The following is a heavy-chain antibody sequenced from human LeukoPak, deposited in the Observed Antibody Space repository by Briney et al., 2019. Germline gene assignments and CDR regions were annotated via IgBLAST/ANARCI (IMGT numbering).Heavy chain of an antibody. V-gene: IGHV1-18*01. Sequence: ASLKVSCRASGYTFTSYGISWVRQAPGQGLEWMGWISAYNGNTNYAQKLQGRVTMTTDTSTSTAYMELRSLRSDDTAVYYCARTGYCSGGSCGRDWFDPWGQGTLVTVSS. CDR3: ARTGYCSGGSCGRDWFDP. CDR2: ISAYNGNT. D-gene: IGHD2-15*01. J-gene: IGHJ5*02. CDR1: GYTFTSYG.